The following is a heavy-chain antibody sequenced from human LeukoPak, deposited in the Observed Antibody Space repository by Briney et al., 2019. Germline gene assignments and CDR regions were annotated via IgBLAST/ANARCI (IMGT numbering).Heavy chain of an antibody. CDR1: GGSFSGYY. CDR2: INHSGST. D-gene: IGHD4-17*01. Sequence: PSETLSLTCAVYGGSFSGYYWSWIRQPPGKGLEWIGEINHSGSTNYNPSLKSRVTISVDTSKNQFSLKLSSVTAADTAVYYCARLGGRPGRMYGDSTRRNQYFDYWGQGTLVTVSS. V-gene: IGHV4-34*01. J-gene: IGHJ4*02. CDR3: ARLGGRPGRMYGDSTRRNQYFDY.